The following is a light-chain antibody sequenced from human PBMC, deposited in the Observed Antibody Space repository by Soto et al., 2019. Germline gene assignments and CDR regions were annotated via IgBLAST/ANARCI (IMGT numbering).Light chain of an antibody. J-gene: IGLJ1*01. V-gene: IGLV2-14*01. CDR3: SSYTSSSTLV. CDR2: EVS. Sequence: SALTQPASVSGSPGQSITISCTGTSSDVGGYSYVSWYQQRPGKAPKLMIYEVSNRPSGVSNRFSGSKSGNTASLTISGLQAEDEADYYCSSYTSSSTLVFGTGTKVTVL. CDR1: SSDVGGYSY.